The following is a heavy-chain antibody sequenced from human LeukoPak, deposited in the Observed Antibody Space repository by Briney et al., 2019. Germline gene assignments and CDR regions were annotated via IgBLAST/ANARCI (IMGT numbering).Heavy chain of an antibody. Sequence: SETLSLTCAVYGGSFSGYYWSWIRQPPGKGLEWIGEINHSGSTNYNPSLKSRVTISVDTSKNQFSLKLSSVTAADTAVYYCARRGGGKWFGEFHRGPFYYYYYMDVWGKGTTVTISS. D-gene: IGHD3-10*01. J-gene: IGHJ6*03. CDR2: INHSGST. CDR1: GGSFSGYY. V-gene: IGHV4-34*01. CDR3: ARRGGGKWFGEFHRGPFYYYYYMDV.